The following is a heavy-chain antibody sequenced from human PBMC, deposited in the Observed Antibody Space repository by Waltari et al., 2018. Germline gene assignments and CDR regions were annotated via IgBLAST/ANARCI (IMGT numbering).Heavy chain of an antibody. V-gene: IGHV3-53*01. D-gene: IGHD2-8*01. J-gene: IGHJ4*02. CDR1: GFPVNNNY. Sequence: EVQLVESGGGLIQPGGSLSLSCADSGFPVNNNYMTWVRQAPGKGLEWVSVIYSGSNTDYADSVKCRFTISRDNSKNTLYLQMNSLRVDDTAVYFCARGCIDHRCYIEKWGQGTLVTVSS. CDR2: IYSGSNT. CDR3: ARGCIDHRCYIEK.